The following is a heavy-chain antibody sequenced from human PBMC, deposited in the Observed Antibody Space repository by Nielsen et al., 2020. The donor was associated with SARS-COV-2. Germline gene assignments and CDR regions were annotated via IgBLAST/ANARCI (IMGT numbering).Heavy chain of an antibody. V-gene: IGHV1-18*01. D-gene: IGHD6-13*01. J-gene: IGHJ4*02. CDR1: GYTFTSYG. CDR3: ARDEWQQLLDY. Sequence: ASVKVSCKASGYTFTSYGISWVRQAPGQGLEWMGWISGYNGSTNYAQKLQGRVTITRDTSASTAYMELRRKRSEDTAVYYCARDEWQQLLDYWGQGTLVTVSS. CDR2: ISGYNGST.